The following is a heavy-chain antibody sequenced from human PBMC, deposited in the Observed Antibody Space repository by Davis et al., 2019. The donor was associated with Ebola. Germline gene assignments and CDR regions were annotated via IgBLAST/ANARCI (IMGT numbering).Heavy chain of an antibody. V-gene: IGHV3-11*06. Sequence: PGGSLRLSCAASGFTFSDYYMSWIRQAPGKGLEWVSYISSSSSYTNYADSVKGRFTISRDNAKNSLYLQMNSLRAEDTAVYYCARDREIEYSSSRPLVGGGYYYGMDVWGQGTTVTVSS. J-gene: IGHJ6*02. CDR2: ISSSSSYT. D-gene: IGHD6-6*01. CDR1: GFTFSDYY. CDR3: ARDREIEYSSSRPLVGGGYYYGMDV.